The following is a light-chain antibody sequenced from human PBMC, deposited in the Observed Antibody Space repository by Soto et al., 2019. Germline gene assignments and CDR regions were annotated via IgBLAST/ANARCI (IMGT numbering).Light chain of an antibody. CDR2: KAS. Sequence: DIQMTQSPSTLSGSVGDRITITYRASQGISSWLAWYQQKPGKAPKLLIYKASTLKSGVPSRFSGSGSGTEFTLTISSLQPDDFATYYCQHYTSYSEAFGQGTKVDIK. CDR1: QGISSW. CDR3: QHYTSYSEA. J-gene: IGKJ1*01. V-gene: IGKV1-5*03.